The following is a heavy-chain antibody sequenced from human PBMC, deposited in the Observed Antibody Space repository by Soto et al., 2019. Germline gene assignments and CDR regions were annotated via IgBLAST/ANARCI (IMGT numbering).Heavy chain of an antibody. CDR2: ISSSSSTI. CDR1: GFTFSSYS. J-gene: IGHJ5*02. CDR3: AREGGSLNWFDP. Sequence: EVQLVESGGGLVQPGGSLRLSCAASGFTFSSYSMNWVRQAPGKGLEWVSYISSSSSTIYYADSVKGRFTISRDNAKNSLELQMNSLRDEDTAVYYGAREGGSLNWFDPWGQGTLVTVSS. D-gene: IGHD1-26*01. V-gene: IGHV3-48*02.